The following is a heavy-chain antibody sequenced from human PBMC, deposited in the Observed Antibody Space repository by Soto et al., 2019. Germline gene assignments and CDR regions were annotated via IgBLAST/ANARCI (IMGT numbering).Heavy chain of an antibody. CDR3: GRGGSDSPMAPGY. J-gene: IGHJ4*02. V-gene: IGHV3-74*01. D-gene: IGHD5-18*01. Sequence: RRLSCAASGFTFSSYWMHWVRRAPGKGLVWVSRINPDGSATNYADSVKGRFTISRDNAKNTLYLQMNSLRAEDTAVFYCGRGGSDSPMAPGYWGQGTLVTVSS. CDR1: GFTFSSYW. CDR2: INPDGSAT.